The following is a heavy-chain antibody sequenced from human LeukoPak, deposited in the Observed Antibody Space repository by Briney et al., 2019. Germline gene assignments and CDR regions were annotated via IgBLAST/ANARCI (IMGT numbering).Heavy chain of an antibody. CDR1: GFTFSSYA. Sequence: GGSLRLSCAASGFTFSSYAMSWVRRAPGKGLEWVSAISGSGGSTYYADSVKGRFTISRDNSKNTLYLQMNSLRAEDTAVYYCAKETRYMVVKGTVDYWGQGTLVTVSS. D-gene: IGHD4/OR15-4a*01. J-gene: IGHJ4*02. CDR2: ISGSGGST. V-gene: IGHV3-23*01. CDR3: AKETRYMVVKGTVDY.